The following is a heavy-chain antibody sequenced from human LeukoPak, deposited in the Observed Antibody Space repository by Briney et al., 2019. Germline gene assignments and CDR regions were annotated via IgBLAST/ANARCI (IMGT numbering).Heavy chain of an antibody. CDR1: GGSISSYY. D-gene: IGHD6-13*01. CDR2: IYYSGST. Sequence: SETLSLTCTVSGGSISSYYWSWIRQPPGKGLEWIGYIYYSGSTNYNPSLKSRVTISIDTSKNQFSLKLTSVTAADTAVYYCARGTQQLVHWFDPWGQGTLVTVSS. V-gene: IGHV4-59*08. J-gene: IGHJ5*02. CDR3: ARGTQQLVHWFDP.